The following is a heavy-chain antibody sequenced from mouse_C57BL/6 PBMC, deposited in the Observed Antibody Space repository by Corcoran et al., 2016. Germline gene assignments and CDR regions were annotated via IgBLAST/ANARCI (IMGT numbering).Heavy chain of an antibody. CDR1: GYTFTDYY. D-gene: IGHD1-1*01. J-gene: IGHJ2*01. V-gene: IGHV1-26*01. Sequence: EVQLQQSGPELVKPGASVKISCKASGYTFTDYYMNWVKQSHGKSLEWIGDINPNNGGTSYNQKVKGKATLTVDKSSSTAYMELRSLTSEDSAVYYCARRWSSYLDYWGQGTTLTVSS. CDR2: INPNNGGT. CDR3: ARRWSSYLDY.